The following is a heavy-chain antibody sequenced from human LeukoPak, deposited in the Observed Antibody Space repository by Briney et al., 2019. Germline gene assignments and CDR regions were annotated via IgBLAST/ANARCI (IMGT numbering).Heavy chain of an antibody. Sequence: GGSLRLSCAASGLTFSSYAMSWVRQAPGKGLEWVSAISGSGGSTYYADSVKGRFTISRDNSKNTLYLQMNSLRAEDTAVYYCAKVPLLLWFGESHFDYWGQGTLVTVSS. D-gene: IGHD3-10*01. CDR1: GLTFSSYA. CDR3: AKVPLLLWFGESHFDY. J-gene: IGHJ4*02. CDR2: ISGSGGST. V-gene: IGHV3-23*01.